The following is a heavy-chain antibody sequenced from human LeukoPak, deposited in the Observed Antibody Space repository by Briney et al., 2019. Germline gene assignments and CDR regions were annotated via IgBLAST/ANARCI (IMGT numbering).Heavy chain of an antibody. Sequence: SETLSLTCTVSGGSISSSSYYWGWIRQPPGKGLEWIGSIYYSGSTYYNPSLKSRVTISVDTSKNQFSLKLSSVTAADTAVYYCAREASPDCWGQGTLVTVSS. CDR3: AREASPDC. J-gene: IGHJ4*02. V-gene: IGHV4-39*07. CDR1: GGSISSSSYY. CDR2: IYYSGST.